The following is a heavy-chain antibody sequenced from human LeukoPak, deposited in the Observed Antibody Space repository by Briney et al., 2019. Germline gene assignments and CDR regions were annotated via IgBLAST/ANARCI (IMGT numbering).Heavy chain of an antibody. J-gene: IGHJ4*02. CDR3: GREGEMGGAITGFPS. CDR2: ISYDGSNK. D-gene: IGHD3-16*01. Sequence: PGGSLRLSCAASGFTFSSYAMHWVRQAPGKGLEWVAVISYDGSNKYYADSVKGRFTISRDNSKNTLYLQMNSLRAEDTAVYYCGREGEMGGAITGFPSGGRGTL. CDR1: GFTFSSYA. V-gene: IGHV3-30*04.